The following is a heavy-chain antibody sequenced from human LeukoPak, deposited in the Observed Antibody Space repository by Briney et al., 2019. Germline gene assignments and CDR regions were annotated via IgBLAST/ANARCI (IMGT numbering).Heavy chain of an antibody. Sequence: TLSLTCTVSGGSISGADYYWSWIRQPPGKGLEWIGYVYHSGLTYYNPSLKSRLAISVDTSKNQFSLKLSSVTAADTAVYYCARDRVRGNSNPFFDYWGQGTLVTVSS. D-gene: IGHD4-11*01. V-gene: IGHV4-30-4*01. CDR2: VYHSGLT. CDR3: ARDRVRGNSNPFFDY. CDR1: GGSISGADYY. J-gene: IGHJ4*02.